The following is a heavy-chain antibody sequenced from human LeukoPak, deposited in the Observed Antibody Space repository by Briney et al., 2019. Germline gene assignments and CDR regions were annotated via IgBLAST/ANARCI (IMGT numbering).Heavy chain of an antibody. D-gene: IGHD6-19*01. CDR2: ISYSGTT. V-gene: IGHV4-39*02. Sequence: SETLSLTCAVYGGSFSGYYWGWIRQSPGKGLEWIGSISYSGTTYYNPSLKSRVTISVDTSKNHFSLKLSSVTAADTAVYYCARGRNLYSSGWYVYWGQGTLVTVSS. CDR1: GGSFSGYY. CDR3: ARGRNLYSSGWYVY. J-gene: IGHJ4*02.